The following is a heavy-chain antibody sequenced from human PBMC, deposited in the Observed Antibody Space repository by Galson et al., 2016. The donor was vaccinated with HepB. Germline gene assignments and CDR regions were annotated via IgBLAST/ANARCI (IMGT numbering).Heavy chain of an antibody. CDR3: AKDSEYCSIGSCRHTYPDH. CDR2: ISYDGSNT. CDR1: GFTFSSYG. D-gene: IGHD2-15*01. J-gene: IGHJ4*02. V-gene: IGHV3-30*18. Sequence: SLRLSCAASGFTFSSYGMHWVRQAPGKGLEWVAVISYDGSNTYYADSVRGRFTVSRDNAKDTLYVQLNSLRAEDTAVYYCAKDSEYCSIGSCRHTYPDHWGQGTLVTVSS.